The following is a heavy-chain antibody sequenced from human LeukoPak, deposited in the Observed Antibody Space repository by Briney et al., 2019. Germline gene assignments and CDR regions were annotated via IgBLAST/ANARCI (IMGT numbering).Heavy chain of an antibody. D-gene: IGHD5-18*01. CDR3: ARTPSDTVMVDC. Sequence: SQTLSLTCAMSGDSVSSNSVGWKWIRQSPSSGLGWLGRTYYRSKWYTDYVVSVKSRISINPDTSRNQFSLQLTAVTPEDTAVYYGARTPSDTVMVDCWGQGTLVTGSA. V-gene: IGHV6-1*01. CDR2: TYYRSKWYT. CDR1: GDSVSSNSVG. J-gene: IGHJ4*02.